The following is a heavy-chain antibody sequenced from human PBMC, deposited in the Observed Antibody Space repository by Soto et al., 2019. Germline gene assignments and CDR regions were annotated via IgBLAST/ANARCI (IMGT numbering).Heavy chain of an antibody. CDR2: ISSGTSTI. Sequence: EVQLAESGGGLVQPGGSLRLSCAASGFTFSSYNMNWVRQAPGKALEWVSYISSGTSTIYYADSVKGRFTISRDNAKNSLYLQMNSLRAEDTAVYYCATEGDSSGWYNWFDPWGQGTLVTVSS. CDR3: ATEGDSSGWYNWFDP. V-gene: IGHV3-48*01. CDR1: GFTFSSYN. J-gene: IGHJ5*02. D-gene: IGHD3-22*01.